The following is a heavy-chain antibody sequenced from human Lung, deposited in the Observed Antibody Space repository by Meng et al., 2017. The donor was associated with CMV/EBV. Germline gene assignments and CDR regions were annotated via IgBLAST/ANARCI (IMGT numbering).Heavy chain of an antibody. CDR3: AREQNYGDCYYYYYGLDV. J-gene: IGHJ6*02. CDR1: GYTFTDYY. Sequence: ASVXVSCKASGYTFTDYYIHWVRQAPGQGLEWMGWINPISGDTNFAQKFPGRVTLTRDTSINTAYMELSGLKSDDTAVYYCAREQNYGDCYYYYYGLDVWXQGTXVTVSS. CDR2: INPISGDT. D-gene: IGHD4-17*01. V-gene: IGHV1-2*02.